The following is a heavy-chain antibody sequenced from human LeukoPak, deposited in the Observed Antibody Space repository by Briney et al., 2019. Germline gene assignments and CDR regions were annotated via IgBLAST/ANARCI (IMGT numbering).Heavy chain of an antibody. CDR2: ITGSGTST. CDR3: VIWGDYDVLTGYYVPDY. J-gene: IGHJ4*02. CDR1: GFTFSNYT. V-gene: IGHV3-23*01. D-gene: IGHD3-9*01. Sequence: GGSLRLSCVASGFTFSNYTMSWVRQAPGKGLEWVSAITGSGTSTYYADSLKGRFTISRDNSKNTVFLQMNSLSHEDTAIYYCVIWGDYDVLTGYYVPDYWGQGTLVTVSS.